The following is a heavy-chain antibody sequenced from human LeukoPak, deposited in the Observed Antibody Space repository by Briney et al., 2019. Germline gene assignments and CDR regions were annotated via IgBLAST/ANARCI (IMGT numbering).Heavy chain of an antibody. CDR2: ISWNSGSI. D-gene: IGHD6-13*01. CDR3: AKVAGRVYSSSLIDY. Sequence: PGRSLRLSCAASGFTFDDYAMHWVRQAPGKGLEWVSGISWNSGSIGYADSVKGRFTISRDNAKNSLYLQMNGLRAEDTALYYCAKVAGRVYSSSLIDYWGQGTLVTVSS. V-gene: IGHV3-9*01. CDR1: GFTFDDYA. J-gene: IGHJ4*02.